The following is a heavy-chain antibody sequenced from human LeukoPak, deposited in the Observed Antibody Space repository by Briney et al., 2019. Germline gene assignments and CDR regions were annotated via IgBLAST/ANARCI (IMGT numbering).Heavy chain of an antibody. Sequence: SVNLSCKASGYTFTDLTEYYIHWVRQAAGQVLGWLGWINPSNGGTKYAQKFQGRVTMTRDMSMNTAYMELSSLTSDDTAVYYCARRLGGSSEGYEFWGQGPLVTVSS. J-gene: IGHJ4*02. CDR1: GYTFTDLTEYY. D-gene: IGHD1-26*01. CDR2: INPSNGGT. V-gene: IGHV1-2*02. CDR3: ARRLGGSSEGYEF.